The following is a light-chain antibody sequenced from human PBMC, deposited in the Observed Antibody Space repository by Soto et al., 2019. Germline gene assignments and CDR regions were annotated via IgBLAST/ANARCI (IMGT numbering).Light chain of an antibody. V-gene: IGLV2-18*02. CDR1: SSDVGSYNR. CDR3: SSFTSSSTLRV. CDR2: GVI. J-gene: IGLJ3*02. Sequence: QSALTQPPSVSGSPGQSVTISCTGTSSDVGSYNRVSWYQQPPGTAPKLMIYGVINRPSGVSNRFSGSKSGSTASLTISGLQAEDEADYYCSSFTSSSTLRVFGGGTKLTVL.